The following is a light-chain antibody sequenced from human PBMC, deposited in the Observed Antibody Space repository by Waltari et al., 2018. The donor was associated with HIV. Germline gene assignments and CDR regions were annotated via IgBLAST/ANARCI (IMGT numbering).Light chain of an antibody. CDR1: SSNIGSHT. CDR3: AAWDDSLNGHVV. V-gene: IGLV1-44*01. Sequence: QSVLTQPPSASGTPGQRVTISCSGSSSNIGSHTVNWYQQLPGTAPKLLIYSYYPRLSGGPDRFSGSKSGSSASLAISGLQSEDEADYYCAAWDDSLNGHVVVGGGTKLTVL. J-gene: IGLJ2*01. CDR2: SYY.